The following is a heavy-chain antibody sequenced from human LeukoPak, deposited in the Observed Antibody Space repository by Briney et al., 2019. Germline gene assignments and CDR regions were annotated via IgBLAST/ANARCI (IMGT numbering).Heavy chain of an antibody. CDR3: ARAGYGKGFDY. V-gene: IGHV3-48*01. J-gene: IGHJ4*02. CDR1: GFTFSSYS. CDR2: ISSSSSTI. Sequence: PGGSLRLSCAASGFTFSSYSMNWVRQAPGKGLEWVSYISSSSSTIYYADSVKGRFTISRDNAKNSLYLQMNSLRAEDTAVYYCARAGYGKGFDYWGQGTLVTVSS. D-gene: IGHD5-18*01.